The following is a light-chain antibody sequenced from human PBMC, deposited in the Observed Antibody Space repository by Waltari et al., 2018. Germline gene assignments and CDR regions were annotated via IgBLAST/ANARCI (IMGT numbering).Light chain of an antibody. Sequence: DIVMTQTPLSLPITPGESASFSCRSSQSLLHSNGHTYLHWYLRKPGQSPQLLIYGVSNRPSGVPDRFSGSGSGTDFTLEISKVEAEDVGVYYCVQTIAFPWTFGQGTKVEIE. J-gene: IGKJ1*01. CDR3: VQTIAFPWT. V-gene: IGKV2-40*01. CDR2: GVS. CDR1: QSLLHSNGHTY.